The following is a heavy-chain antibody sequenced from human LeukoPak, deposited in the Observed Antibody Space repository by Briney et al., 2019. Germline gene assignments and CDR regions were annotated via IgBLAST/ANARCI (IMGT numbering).Heavy chain of an antibody. D-gene: IGHD3-16*01. CDR2: ISSSGNYI. J-gene: IGHJ4*02. CDR1: GLTVSSYR. V-gene: IGHV3-21*01. CDR3: ARSGGGMDDY. Sequence: PGGSLRLSCAASGLTVSSYRMNWVRQAPGQGLEWVSSISSSGNYIYYADSVKGRFTISRDNAKNSLYLQMNSLRAEDTAVYYCARSGGGMDDYWGQGTLVTVSS.